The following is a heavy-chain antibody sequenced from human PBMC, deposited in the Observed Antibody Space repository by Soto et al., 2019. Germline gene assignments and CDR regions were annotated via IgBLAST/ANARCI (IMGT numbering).Heavy chain of an antibody. CDR3: ARDGSSGYYYGY. CDR1: GYTFTTYA. Sequence: ASVKVSCKASGYTFTTYAMHWVRQAPGQRLEWMGWINAANGNTRYAQKFQGRVTITRDTSTSTAYMELRSLRSEDTAVYYCARDGSSGYYYGYWGQGTLVTVPQ. CDR2: INAANGNT. V-gene: IGHV1-3*01. D-gene: IGHD3-22*01. J-gene: IGHJ4*02.